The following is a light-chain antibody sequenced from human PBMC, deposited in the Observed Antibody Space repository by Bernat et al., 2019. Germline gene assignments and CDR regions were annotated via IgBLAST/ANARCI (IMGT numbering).Light chain of an antibody. Sequence: QSALTPPPSVSGSPGQSVTISCTGTSSDVGSYNRVSWYPQPLGTAPKLMIYEVSNRPSGVPDRFSGSKSGNTASLTISGLQAEDEADYYCSSYTSSSTYVFGTGTKVTVL. J-gene: IGLJ1*01. CDR3: SSYTSSSTYV. CDR1: SSDVGSYNR. V-gene: IGLV2-18*02. CDR2: EVS.